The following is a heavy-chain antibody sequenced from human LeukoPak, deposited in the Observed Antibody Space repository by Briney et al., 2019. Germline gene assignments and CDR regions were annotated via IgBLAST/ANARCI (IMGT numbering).Heavy chain of an antibody. CDR1: GLTFSSYG. D-gene: IGHD3-22*01. Sequence: PGRSLRLSCAASGLTFSSYGMHWVRQAPGKGLEWVAVIWYDGSNKYYADSVKGRFTISRDNSKNTLYLQMNSLRAEDTAVYYCARGAPTYYYDSSGYPPGDYWGQGTLVTVSS. V-gene: IGHV3-33*01. CDR3: ARGAPTYYYDSSGYPPGDY. CDR2: IWYDGSNK. J-gene: IGHJ4*02.